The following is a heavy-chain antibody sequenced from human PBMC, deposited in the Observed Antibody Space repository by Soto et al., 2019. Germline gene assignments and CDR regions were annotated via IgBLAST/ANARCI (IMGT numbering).Heavy chain of an antibody. CDR3: ARDHNFGFILYAMDV. CDR2: INPSSGRT. CDR1: GYTFTSYS. Sequence: ASVKVSCKASGYTFTSYSMHWVRQAPGQGLEWMGIINPSSGRTSYAQNFQGRVTMTSDTSTSIVYMEMSSLKSEDTAVYYCARDHNFGFILYAMDVWGQGTTGTVS. J-gene: IGHJ6*02. D-gene: IGHD2-15*01. V-gene: IGHV1-46*01.